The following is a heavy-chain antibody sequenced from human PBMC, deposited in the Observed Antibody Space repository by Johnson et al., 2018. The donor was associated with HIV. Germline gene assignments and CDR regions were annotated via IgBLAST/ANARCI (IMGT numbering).Heavy chain of an antibody. CDR1: GFTFDDYG. J-gene: IGHJ3*02. V-gene: IGHV3-20*04. CDR2: INWNGDST. Sequence: MLLVESGGRVVRPGGSLRLSCAASGFTFDDYGMTWVRQAPGKGLEWVSGINWNGDSTGYADSVKGRFTISRDNAKNSLYLQMNSLRAEDTALYYCARFGRGGSHAFDIWGQGTMVTVSS. D-gene: IGHD5-24*01. CDR3: ARFGRGGSHAFDI.